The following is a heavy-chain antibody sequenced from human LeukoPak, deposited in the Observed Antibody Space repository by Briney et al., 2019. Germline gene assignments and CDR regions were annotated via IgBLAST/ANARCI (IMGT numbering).Heavy chain of an antibody. D-gene: IGHD2-2*02. CDR3: ARGLVVPAAISWFDP. CDR1: GGSISSGSYY. J-gene: IGHJ5*02. Sequence: SKTLSLTCTVSGGSISSGSYYWSWIRQPAGKGLEWIGRIYTSGSTNYNPSLKSRVTISVDTSKNQFSLKLSSVTAADTAVYYCARGLVVPAAISWFDPWGQGTLVTVSS. V-gene: IGHV4-61*02. CDR2: IYTSGST.